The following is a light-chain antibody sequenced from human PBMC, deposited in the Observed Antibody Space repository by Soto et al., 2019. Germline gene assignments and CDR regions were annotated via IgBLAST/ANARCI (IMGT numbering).Light chain of an antibody. V-gene: IGKV4-1*01. CDR2: WAS. J-gene: IGKJ4*01. CDR1: QSVLYNSNNKNY. CDR3: QQYFXTPLT. Sequence: DIVMTQSPDSLTVSLGERATINCKSSQSVLYNSNNKNYLAWYQQKPGQPPKLLIYWASTRESGVPDRFSGSGSGTDFXLXXXXXXXXXXXVYSCQQYFXTPLTFGGGTRVX.